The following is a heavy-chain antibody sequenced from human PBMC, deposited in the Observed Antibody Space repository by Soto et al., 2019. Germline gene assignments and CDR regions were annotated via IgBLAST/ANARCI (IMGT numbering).Heavy chain of an antibody. CDR1: GYTFTSYG. Sequence: GASVKVSCKASGYTFTSYGISWVRQAPGQGLEWMGWISAYNGNTNYAQKLQGRVTMTTDTSTSTAYMELRSLRSDDTAVYYCARVKGSGYHNWFDPWVQGTLVTVSS. CDR3: ARVKGSGYHNWFDP. V-gene: IGHV1-18*01. J-gene: IGHJ5*02. D-gene: IGHD3-22*01. CDR2: ISAYNGNT.